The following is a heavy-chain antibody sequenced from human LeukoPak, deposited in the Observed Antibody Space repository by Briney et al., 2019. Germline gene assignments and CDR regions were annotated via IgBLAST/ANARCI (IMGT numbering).Heavy chain of an antibody. V-gene: IGHV4-59*08. CDR3: ARLSSTVDEADY. D-gene: IGHD4-23*01. CDR2: IYYSGST. CDR1: GGSISSYY. J-gene: IGHJ4*02. Sequence: SETLSLTCTVSGGSISSYYWSWIRQPPGKGLEWIEYIYYSGSTNYNPSLKSRVTISVDTSKNQFSLKLSSVTAADTAVYYCARLSSTVDEADYWGQGTLVTVSS.